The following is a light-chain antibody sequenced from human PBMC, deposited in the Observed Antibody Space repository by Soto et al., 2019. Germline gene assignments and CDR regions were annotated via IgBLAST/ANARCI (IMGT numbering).Light chain of an antibody. Sequence: EIVLTQSPGTLSFSPGERATLSCRASQSVSSSSLAWYQQKRGHAPRLLIHEASSRATGIPDRFSGSGSGTDFTLTISSLEPDDFAVYYCQQYCGSPRTFGQGTKVEVK. CDR1: QSVSSSS. J-gene: IGKJ1*01. CDR2: EAS. V-gene: IGKV3-20*01. CDR3: QQYCGSPRT.